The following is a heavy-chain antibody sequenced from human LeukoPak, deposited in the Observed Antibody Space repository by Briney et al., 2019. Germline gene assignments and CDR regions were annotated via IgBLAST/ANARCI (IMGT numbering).Heavy chain of an antibody. Sequence: GGSLRLSCAASGFTFSSYWMHWVRHPPGKGLVWVSRITSDGSGVGYADSVKGRFSTSRDNAKNTLYLQMNSLRAEDTAVYYCASGRLVGAPDYWGQGTLVTVSS. V-gene: IGHV3-74*01. CDR3: ASGRLVGAPDY. CDR1: GFTFSSYW. J-gene: IGHJ4*02. CDR2: ITSDGSGV. D-gene: IGHD1-26*01.